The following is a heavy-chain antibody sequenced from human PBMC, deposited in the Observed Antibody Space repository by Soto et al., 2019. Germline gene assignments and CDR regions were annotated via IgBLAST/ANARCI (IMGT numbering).Heavy chain of an antibody. D-gene: IGHD2-2*01. Sequence: ASVKVSCKASGYTFTGYYMHWVRQAPGQGLEWMGWINPNSGGTNYAQKFQGWVTMTRDTSISTAYMELSRLRSDDTAVYYCARYCSSTSCYHYGMDVWGQGTTVTVSS. CDR3: ARYCSSTSCYHYGMDV. J-gene: IGHJ6*02. CDR2: INPNSGGT. V-gene: IGHV1-2*04. CDR1: GYTFTGYY.